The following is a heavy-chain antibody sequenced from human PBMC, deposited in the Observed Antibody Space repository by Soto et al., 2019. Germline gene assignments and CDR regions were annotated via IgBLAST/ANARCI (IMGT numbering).Heavy chain of an antibody. Sequence: QVQLVQSGAEVKKPGASVKVSCKASGYTFTSYGISWVRQAPGQGLEWMGWISAYNGNTNYAQKLQGRVTMTTDTSTSTAYMDLRNLKTDDTALYYCAVDDDYGYYVGLWPYWGQGTLVTVSS. V-gene: IGHV1-18*01. D-gene: IGHD4-17*01. CDR2: ISAYNGNT. CDR1: GYTFTSYG. CDR3: AVDDDYGYYVGLWPY. J-gene: IGHJ4*02.